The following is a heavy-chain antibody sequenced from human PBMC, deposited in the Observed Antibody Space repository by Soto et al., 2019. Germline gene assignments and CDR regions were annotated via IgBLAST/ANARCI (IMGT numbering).Heavy chain of an antibody. Sequence: QVQLVQSGAEVKKPGASVKVSCKVSGYTVNTYAISWVRQAPGQGLEWVGWISAYNGNTNYAQNLQGRVTMTIDTSTTTAAIEVRSLRSDDTAVYYCIGMTAGWFDSGGQGTLVTVSS. CDR2: ISAYNGNT. CDR1: GYTVNTYA. D-gene: IGHD1-1*01. V-gene: IGHV1-18*01. CDR3: IGMTAGWFDS. J-gene: IGHJ5*01.